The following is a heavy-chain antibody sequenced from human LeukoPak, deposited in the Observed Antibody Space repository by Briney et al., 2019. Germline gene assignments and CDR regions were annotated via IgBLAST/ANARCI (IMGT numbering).Heavy chain of an antibody. CDR3: ARRFAVTYYFDY. V-gene: IGHV4-59*08. J-gene: IGHJ4*02. Sequence: PSETLSLTCTVSGGSISSYYWSWIRQPPGKGLEWIGYIYYSGSTYYNPSLKSRVTISVDTSKNQFSLKLSSVTAADTAVYYCARRFAVTYYFDYWGQGTLVTVSS. CDR2: IYYSGST. CDR1: GGSISSYY.